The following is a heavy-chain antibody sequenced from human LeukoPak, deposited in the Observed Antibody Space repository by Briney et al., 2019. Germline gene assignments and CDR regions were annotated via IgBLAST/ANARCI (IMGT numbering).Heavy chain of an antibody. CDR1: GFTFSSYW. Sequence: GGSLRLSCAASGFTFSSYWMHWVRQAPGKGLMWVAVISYDGSNKYYADSVKGRFTISRDNSKNTLYLQMNSLRAEDTAVYYCASPLFQGGYDWESGFDYWGQGTLVTVSS. V-gene: IGHV3-30*03. CDR3: ASPLFQGGYDWESGFDY. J-gene: IGHJ4*02. CDR2: ISYDGSNK. D-gene: IGHD5-12*01.